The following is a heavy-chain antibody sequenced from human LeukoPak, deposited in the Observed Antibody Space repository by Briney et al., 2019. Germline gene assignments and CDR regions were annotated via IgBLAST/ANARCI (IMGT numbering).Heavy chain of an antibody. V-gene: IGHV3-48*04. CDR2: ISSASMTT. CDR1: GFTFSSYA. J-gene: IGHJ3*02. CDR3: ARVRSVGGNPHAFNI. Sequence: GGSLRLSWAASGFTFSSYAMSWVRQAPGKGLEWVSYISSASMTTYYADSVKGRFTISRDNAKNSLYLQMNSLRVEDTALYYCARVRSVGGNPHAFNIWGQGTMVTVSS. D-gene: IGHD4-23*01.